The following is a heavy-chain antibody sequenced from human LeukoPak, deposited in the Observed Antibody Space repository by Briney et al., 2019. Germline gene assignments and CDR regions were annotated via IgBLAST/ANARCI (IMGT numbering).Heavy chain of an antibody. D-gene: IGHD3-22*01. CDR3: ARDSPVPYYYDSSGYADY. CDR1: GFTFSSYW. Sequence: GGSLRLSCTASGFTFSSYWMHWVRQAPGKGLEWVSSISSSSSYIYYADSVKGRFTISRDNAKNSLYLQMNSLRAEDTAVYYCARDSPVPYYYDSSGYADYWGQGTLVTVSS. J-gene: IGHJ4*02. V-gene: IGHV3-21*01. CDR2: ISSSSSYI.